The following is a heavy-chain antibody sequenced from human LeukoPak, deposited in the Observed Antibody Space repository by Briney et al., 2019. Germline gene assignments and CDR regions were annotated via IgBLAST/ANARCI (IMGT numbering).Heavy chain of an antibody. CDR1: RHTFTSYG. J-gene: IGHJ3*02. CDR3: ARGSYPDAFDI. Sequence: ASVKASCKASRHTFTSYGISWVRQAPGQGREWMGWISAYNGNTNYAQKLQRRVTMTTDTSTSTAYMELWSLRADDTAVYYCARGSYPDAFDIWGQGTMVTVSS. V-gene: IGHV1-18*01. D-gene: IGHD1-26*01. CDR2: ISAYNGNT.